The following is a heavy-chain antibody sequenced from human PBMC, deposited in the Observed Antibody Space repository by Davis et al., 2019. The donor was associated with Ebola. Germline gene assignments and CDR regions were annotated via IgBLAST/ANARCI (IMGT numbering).Heavy chain of an antibody. Sequence: AASVKVSCKASGYTFTSYAIHWMRQAPGQRLEWMGWINAGNGNTKYSQKLQGRVTFTSDTSASTAYMELSSLRSEDTAVYYCAFDPSSSSFVYWGQGTLVTVSS. J-gene: IGHJ4*02. CDR3: AFDPSSSSFVY. V-gene: IGHV1-3*01. CDR1: GYTFTSYA. CDR2: INAGNGNT. D-gene: IGHD6-6*01.